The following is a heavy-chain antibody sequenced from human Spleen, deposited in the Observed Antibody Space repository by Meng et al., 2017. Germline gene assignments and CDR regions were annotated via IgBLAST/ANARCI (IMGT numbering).Heavy chain of an antibody. CDR2: ISYDGSNK. Sequence: GGSLRLSCAASGFTFSSYAMHWVRQAPGKGLEWVAVISYDGSNKYYADSVKGRFTISRDNSKNTLYLQMNSLRAEDTAVYYCARDLSLYDSYYYYGMDVWGQGTMVTVSS. D-gene: IGHD5/OR15-5a*01. CDR1: GFTFSSYA. V-gene: IGHV3-30*04. CDR3: ARDLSLYDSYYYYGMDV. J-gene: IGHJ6*02.